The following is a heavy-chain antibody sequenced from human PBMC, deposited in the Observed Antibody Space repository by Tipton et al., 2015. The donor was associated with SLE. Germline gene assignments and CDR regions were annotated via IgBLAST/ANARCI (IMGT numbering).Heavy chain of an antibody. V-gene: IGHV4-34*01. CDR2: NNHSGDT. Sequence: TLSLTCAVSGGTFSGNYWTWIRQPPGKGLDWIGENNHSGDTNYSPSLESRVTISVDTSKNQFSRKLNSVTASDTAVYYCARQVASFDYWGQGTLVTVSS. D-gene: IGHD5-12*01. CDR3: ARQVASFDY. CDR1: GGTFSGNY. J-gene: IGHJ4*02.